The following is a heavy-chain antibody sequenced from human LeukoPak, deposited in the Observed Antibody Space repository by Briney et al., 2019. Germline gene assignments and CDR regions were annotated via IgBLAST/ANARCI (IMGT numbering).Heavy chain of an antibody. CDR1: GYTFTGYY. J-gene: IGHJ5*02. Sequence: ASVKVSFKASGYTFTGYYMHWVRQAPGQGLEWMGWINPNSGGTNYAQKFQGRVTMTRDTSISTAYMELSRLRSDDTAVYYCARDRAVAGTWWFDPWGQGTLVTVSS. D-gene: IGHD6-19*01. CDR3: ARDRAVAGTWWFDP. CDR2: INPNSGGT. V-gene: IGHV1-2*02.